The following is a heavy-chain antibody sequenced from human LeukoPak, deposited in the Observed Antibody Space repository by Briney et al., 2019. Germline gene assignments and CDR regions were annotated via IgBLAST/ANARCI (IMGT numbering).Heavy chain of an antibody. CDR3: ARDEGEVVVPAATPGY. D-gene: IGHD2-2*01. CDR1: GFTFSSYA. CDR2: ISYDGSNK. J-gene: IGHJ4*02. V-gene: IGHV3-30-3*01. Sequence: GRSLRLSCAASGFTFSSYAMHWVRQAPGKGLEWVAVISYDGSNKYYADSVKGRFTISRDNSKNTLYLQMNSLRAEDTAVYYCARDEGEVVVPAATPGYWGQGTLVTVSS.